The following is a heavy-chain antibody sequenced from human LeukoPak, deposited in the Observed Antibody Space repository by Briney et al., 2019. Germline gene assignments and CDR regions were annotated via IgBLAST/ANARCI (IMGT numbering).Heavy chain of an antibody. V-gene: IGHV4-34*01. D-gene: IGHD5-12*01. CDR3: ARYYSGYNDY. CDR2: INHSGST. CDR1: GGSFSGYY. J-gene: IGHJ4*02. Sequence: SETLSLTCAVYGGSFSGYYWSWIRQPPGKGLEWIGEINHSGSTNYNPSLKSRVTISVDTSKNQFSPKLSSVTAADTAVYYCARYYSGYNDYWGQGTLVTVSS.